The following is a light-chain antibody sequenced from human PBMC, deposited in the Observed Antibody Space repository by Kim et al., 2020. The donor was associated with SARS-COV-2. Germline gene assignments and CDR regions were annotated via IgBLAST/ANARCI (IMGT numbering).Light chain of an antibody. Sequence: GQSVTISCTGTSSDVGDHNYVCWYQQHPGKAPKLLIFEVNKRPFGVPDRFSGSKSGNTASLTVSGLQAEDEADYYCSSYTNTNNLVFGGGTQLTVL. CDR2: EVN. J-gene: IGLJ2*01. CDR3: SSYTNTNNLV. CDR1: SSDVGDHNY. V-gene: IGLV2-8*01.